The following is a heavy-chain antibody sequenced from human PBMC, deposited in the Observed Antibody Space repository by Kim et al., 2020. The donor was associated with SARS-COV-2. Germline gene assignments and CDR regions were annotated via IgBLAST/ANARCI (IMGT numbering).Heavy chain of an antibody. CDR3: ASDQYNRNRWDYYYYMDV. CDR1: GFTFNSYW. V-gene: IGHV3-7*01. CDR2: IKPDGSET. D-gene: IGHD1-20*01. J-gene: IGHJ6*03. Sequence: GGSLRLSCAASGFTFNSYWMSWVRQAPGKGLEWVANIKPDGSETYYVASVEGRFTISRDHAKNSLYLQMNSLRAEDTAVYYCASDQYNRNRWDYYYYMDVWVKGTTVTVSS.